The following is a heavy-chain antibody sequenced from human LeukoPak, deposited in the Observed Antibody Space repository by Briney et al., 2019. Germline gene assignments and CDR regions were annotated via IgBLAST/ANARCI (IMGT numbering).Heavy chain of an antibody. Sequence: GGSLRLSCAASGFTFSSYGMHWVRQAPGKGLEWVAVIWYDGGNKYYADSVKGRFTISRDNSKNTLYLQMNSLRAEDTAVYYCARETVVKPYDYWGQGTLVTVSS. CDR1: GFTFSSYG. J-gene: IGHJ4*02. CDR3: ARETVVKPYDY. CDR2: IWYDGGNK. D-gene: IGHD4-23*01. V-gene: IGHV3-33*01.